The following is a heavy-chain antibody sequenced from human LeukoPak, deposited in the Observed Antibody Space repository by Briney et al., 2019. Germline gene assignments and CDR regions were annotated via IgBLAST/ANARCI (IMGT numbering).Heavy chain of an antibody. CDR1: GYTFTSYY. CDR2: INPSGGST. V-gene: IGHV1-46*01. CDR3: ARGLRGWTRGACWFDP. Sequence: ASVKVSCKASGYTFTSYYMHWVRQAPGQGLEWMGIINPSGGSTSYAQKFQGRVTMTRDTSKNQFSLKLSSVTAADTAVYYCARGLRGWTRGACWFDPWGQGTLVTVSS. J-gene: IGHJ5*02. D-gene: IGHD6-19*01.